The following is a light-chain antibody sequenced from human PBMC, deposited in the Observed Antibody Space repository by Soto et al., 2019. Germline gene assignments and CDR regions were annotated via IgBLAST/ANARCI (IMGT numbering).Light chain of an antibody. CDR3: RSYASSSTLV. CDR1: SSDVGGYNY. J-gene: IGLJ2*01. CDR2: DVN. V-gene: IGLV2-14*01. Sequence: QSALTQPASVSGSPGQSITISCTGTSSDVGGYNYVSWYQQHPGKAPKLMIYDVNNRPSGVSNRFSGSKSANTASLTISGLQAEDEADYYCRSYASSSTLVFGGGTKLTVL.